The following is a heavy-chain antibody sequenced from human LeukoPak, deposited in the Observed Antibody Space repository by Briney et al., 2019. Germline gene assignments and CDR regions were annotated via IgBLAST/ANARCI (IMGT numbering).Heavy chain of an antibody. Sequence: KPSETLSLTCTVSGGSISSYYWSWIRQPPGKGLEWIGYIYYSGSTNYNPSLKSRVTISVDTSKNQFSLKLSSVTAADTAVYYCAGHRRTAYYYDSSGFDAFDIWGQGTMVTVSS. CDR3: AGHRRTAYYYDSSGFDAFDI. CDR1: GGSISSYY. D-gene: IGHD3-22*01. V-gene: IGHV4-59*08. CDR2: IYYSGST. J-gene: IGHJ3*02.